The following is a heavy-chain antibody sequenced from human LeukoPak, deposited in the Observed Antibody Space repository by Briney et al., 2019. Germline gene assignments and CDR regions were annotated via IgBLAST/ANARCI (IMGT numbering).Heavy chain of an antibody. Sequence: PGGSLRLSCAASGFTFSSYGMHWVRQAPGKGLEWVAVIWYDGTNKYYADSVKGRFTISRDNSKNTLFLQMNSLRAEDTAVYYCARESPLYYYDSSGYYDDYWGQGTLVTVSS. CDR1: GFTFSSYG. V-gene: IGHV3-33*01. J-gene: IGHJ4*02. CDR3: ARESPLYYYDSSGYYDDY. D-gene: IGHD3-22*01. CDR2: IWYDGTNK.